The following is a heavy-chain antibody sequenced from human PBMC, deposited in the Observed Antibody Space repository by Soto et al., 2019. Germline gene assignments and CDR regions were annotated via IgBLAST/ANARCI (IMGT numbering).Heavy chain of an antibody. J-gene: IGHJ4*02. D-gene: IGHD3-10*01. CDR1: GNTFTSYD. CDR3: ARGRASGGYYLLDY. V-gene: IGHV1-8*01. Sequence: ASVKVSCKASGNTFTSYDINWVRQATGHGLEWMGWINPNSGNIGYAQKFQGRVTMTRDTAIRTAYMEVSRLRSDDTAVYYCARGRASGGYYLLDYWGQGTLVTVS. CDR2: INPNSGNI.